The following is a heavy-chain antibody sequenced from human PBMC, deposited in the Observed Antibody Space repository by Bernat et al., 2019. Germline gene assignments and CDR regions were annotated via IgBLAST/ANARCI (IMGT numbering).Heavy chain of an antibody. J-gene: IGHJ6*03. CDR3: ARRRIAVAGTGGGGYYYYYMDV. D-gene: IGHD6-19*01. Sequence: EVQLVESGGGLVKPGGSLRLSCAASGFTFSNAWMSWVRQAPGKGLEWVGRIKSKTDGGTTDYAAPVKGRFTISRDDSKNTLYLQMNSLRAEDTAVYYCARRRIAVAGTGGGGYYYYYMDVWGKGTTVTVSS. CDR2: IKSKTDGGTT. V-gene: IGHV3-15*01. CDR1: GFTFSNAW.